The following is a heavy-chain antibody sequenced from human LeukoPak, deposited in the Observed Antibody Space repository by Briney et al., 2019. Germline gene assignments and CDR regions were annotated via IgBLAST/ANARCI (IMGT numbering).Heavy chain of an antibody. Sequence: GGSLRLSCVASGLTFTDHPMNWVRQAPGKGLEWISYIGGDGIAFYADSVKGRFTASKDDARKSMYLQMNSLRVEDTAVYYCAKDRANWAIDDWGQGTQVTVSS. D-gene: IGHD3-16*01. CDR2: IGGDGIA. V-gene: IGHV3-69-1*01. J-gene: IGHJ4*02. CDR3: AKDRANWAIDD. CDR1: GLTFTDHP.